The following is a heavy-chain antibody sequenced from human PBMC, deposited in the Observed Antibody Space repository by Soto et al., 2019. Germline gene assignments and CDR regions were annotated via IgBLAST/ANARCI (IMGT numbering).Heavy chain of an antibody. CDR2: IHYSGNT. V-gene: IGHV4-39*01. J-gene: IGHJ6*03. D-gene: IGHD4-17*01. CDR1: GGSISTSSYY. CDR3: ARPTMDGDSPRYYYYMDV. Sequence: SETLSLTCSVSGGSISTSSYYWSWIRQPPGKRLEWIGSIHYSGNTYYNPSFKSRVTISVDTSKSQFSLKLSSVTAADTAVYYCARPTMDGDSPRYYYYMDVWGKGTTVTVSS.